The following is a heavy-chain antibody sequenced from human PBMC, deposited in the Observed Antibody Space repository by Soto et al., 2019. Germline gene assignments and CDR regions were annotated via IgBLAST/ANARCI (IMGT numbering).Heavy chain of an antibody. CDR1: GGSIISSNW. CDR3: ARRDWSGSTSHFYFDY. D-gene: IGHD3-9*01. Sequence: PSETLSLTCAVSGGSIISSNWWNWVRQPPGKGLEWIGEIYHSGSTYYKPSLKSRVAMSVDTSKNQSSLKLTSATAADTAVYYCARRDWSGSTSHFYFDYWGQGVLVTVSS. V-gene: IGHV4-4*02. J-gene: IGHJ4*02. CDR2: IYHSGST.